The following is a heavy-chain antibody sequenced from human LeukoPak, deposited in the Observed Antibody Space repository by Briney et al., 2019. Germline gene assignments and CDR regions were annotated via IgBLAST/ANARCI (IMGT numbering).Heavy chain of an antibody. D-gene: IGHD2-21*02. CDR2: TSRGGSDI. Sequence: PGGSLRLSCATSGFTFSNHEMNWVRQAPGKGLEWVAYTSRGGSDISYADSVKGRFTISTDNANSSVYLQMNSLRAEDTAVYFCVRARLIRLENFFDYWGQGTLVTVSS. CDR3: VRARLIRLENFFDY. CDR1: GFTFSNHE. J-gene: IGHJ4*02. V-gene: IGHV3-48*03.